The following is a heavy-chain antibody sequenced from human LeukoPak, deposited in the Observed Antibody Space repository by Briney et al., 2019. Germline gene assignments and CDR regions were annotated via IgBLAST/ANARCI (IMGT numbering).Heavy chain of an antibody. D-gene: IGHD1-20*01. CDR3: ATHGRYNWNY. Sequence: GGSLRLSCAASGFTFSGSAMSWVRQAPGEGLEWVSLISYSGANSYYTDSVRGRFTISRHNSKNTLYLQMNSLRAEDTAVYYCATHGRYNWNYWGQGTLVTVSS. V-gene: IGHV3-23*01. CDR1: GFTFSGSA. CDR2: ISYSGANS. J-gene: IGHJ4*02.